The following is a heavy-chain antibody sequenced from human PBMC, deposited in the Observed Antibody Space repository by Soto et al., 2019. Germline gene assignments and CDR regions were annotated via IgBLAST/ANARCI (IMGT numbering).Heavy chain of an antibody. CDR3: ASRRSSSYLRDY. CDR2: ISGSGGST. V-gene: IGHV3-23*01. J-gene: IGHJ4*02. Sequence: GGSLRLSCAASGFTFSSYAMSWVRQAPGKGLEWASAISGSGGSTYYADSVKGRFTISRDNSKNTLYLQMNSLRAEDTAVYYCASRRSSSYLRDYWGQGTLVTVSS. D-gene: IGHD6-13*01. CDR1: GFTFSSYA.